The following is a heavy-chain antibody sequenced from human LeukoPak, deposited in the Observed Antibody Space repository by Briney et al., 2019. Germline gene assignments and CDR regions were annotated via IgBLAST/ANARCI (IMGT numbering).Heavy chain of an antibody. J-gene: IGHJ4*02. CDR3: ASLRRWFGDLGYFDY. Sequence: SETLSLTCTVSGYSISSGYYWGWIRQPPGKRLEWVGSISSSGNTYYNPTLKSRVTISVDTSKNLFSLNLTSVTAADTAVYYCASLRRWFGDLGYFDYWGQGTLVTVSS. D-gene: IGHD3-10*01. V-gene: IGHV4-38-2*02. CDR2: ISSSGNT. CDR1: GYSISSGYY.